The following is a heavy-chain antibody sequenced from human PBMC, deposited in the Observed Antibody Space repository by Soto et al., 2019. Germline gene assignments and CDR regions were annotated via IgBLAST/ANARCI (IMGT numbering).Heavy chain of an antibody. J-gene: IGHJ6*02. V-gene: IGHV4-61*01. CDR2: IYYSGST. Sequence: QVQLQESGPGLVKPSETLSLTCTVSGGSVSSGSYYWRWIRPPPGLGLEGIGNIYYSGSTYYNPPLTSRVTISVDTSKNQFSLKLSSVTAADTAVYYCARDSYDFWSGYLCMDVWGQGTTVTVSS. D-gene: IGHD3-3*01. CDR3: ARDSYDFWSGYLCMDV. CDR1: GGSVSSGSYY.